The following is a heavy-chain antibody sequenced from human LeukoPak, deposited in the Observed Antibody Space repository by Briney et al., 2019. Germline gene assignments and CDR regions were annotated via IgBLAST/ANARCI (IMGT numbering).Heavy chain of an antibody. CDR3: ARRVSIQEMAKFDY. CDR1: GGSISSSSYY. Sequence: PSETLSLTCTVSGGSISSSSYYRGWIRQPPGKGLEWIGSIYYSGSTYYNPSLKSRVTISVDTSKNQFSLKLSSVTAADTAVYYCARRVSIQEMAKFDYWGQGTLVTVSS. J-gene: IGHJ4*02. CDR2: IYYSGST. V-gene: IGHV4-39*01. D-gene: IGHD5-24*01.